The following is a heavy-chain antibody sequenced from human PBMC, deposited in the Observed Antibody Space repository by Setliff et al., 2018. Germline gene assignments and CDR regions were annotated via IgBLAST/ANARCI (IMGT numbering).Heavy chain of an antibody. CDR3: AISTIFGVVSPTPDAFDI. J-gene: IGHJ3*02. CDR1: GYRLIEVS. Sequence: ASVKVSCKVSGYRLIEVSMHWVRQAPGKGLEWMGGFDPEDEETIYAQKFQGRVTMTEDTSTDTAYMELSRLRSEDTAVYYCAISTIFGVVSPTPDAFDIWGQGTMVTVSS. CDR2: FDPEDEET. D-gene: IGHD3-3*01. V-gene: IGHV1-24*01.